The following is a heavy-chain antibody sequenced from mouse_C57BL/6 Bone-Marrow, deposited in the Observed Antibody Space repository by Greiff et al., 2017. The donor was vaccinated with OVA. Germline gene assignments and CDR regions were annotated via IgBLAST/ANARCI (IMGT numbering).Heavy chain of an antibody. V-gene: IGHV1-5*01. Sequence: VQLQQSGTVLARPGASVKMSCKTSGYTFTSYWMHWLKQRPGQGLEWIGAIYPGNSDTSYNQKFKGKAKLTAVTSASTAYMELSSLTNEDSAVYYCTVSTVVERWFAYWGQGTLVTVSA. CDR1: GYTFTSYW. J-gene: IGHJ3*01. CDR3: TVSTVVERWFAY. D-gene: IGHD1-1*01. CDR2: IYPGNSDT.